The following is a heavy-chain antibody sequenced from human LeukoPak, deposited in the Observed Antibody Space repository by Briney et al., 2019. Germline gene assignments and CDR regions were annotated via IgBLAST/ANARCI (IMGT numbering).Heavy chain of an antibody. D-gene: IGHD3-9*01. V-gene: IGHV3-23*01. J-gene: IGHJ4*02. CDR1: GFTFSSYA. CDR3: AKPLFDMLTPGHY. CDR2: IGSGGGGRT. Sequence: GGSLRLSCAASGFTFSSYAMRWVRQAPGKGLEWVSAIGSGGGGRTYSADSVKGRFTTSRANTKNTLYLQMNSLRAEDRAVYYCAKPLFDMLTPGHYWGQGTLVTVSS.